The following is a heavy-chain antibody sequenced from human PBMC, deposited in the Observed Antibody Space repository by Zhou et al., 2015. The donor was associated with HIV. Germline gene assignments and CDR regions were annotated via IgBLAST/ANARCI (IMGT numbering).Heavy chain of an antibody. CDR2: IIPIFGTA. CDR3: ARGSTRRDRYFDWSYAFDI. D-gene: IGHD3-9*01. CDR1: GGTFSSYA. Sequence: QVQLVQSGAEVKKPGSSVKVSCKASGGTFSSYAISWVRQAPGQGLEWMGGIIPIFGTANYAQKFQGRVTITADESTSTAYMELSSLRSEDTAVYYCARGSTRRDRYFDWSYAFDIWGQGTMVTVSS. V-gene: IGHV1-69*01. J-gene: IGHJ3*02.